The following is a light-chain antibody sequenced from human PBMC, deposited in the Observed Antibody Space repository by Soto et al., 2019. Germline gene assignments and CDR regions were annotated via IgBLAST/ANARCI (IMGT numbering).Light chain of an antibody. CDR3: QHYANWPLT. CDR1: QGIGST. CDR2: GAS. V-gene: IGKV3-15*01. J-gene: IGKJ4*01. Sequence: EIVITPSPATLPVSPGGGATLSCRASQGIGSTLAWYQQKPGQTPRLLIYGASTRATGVPARFSGSASGTEFTLTITSLQSEDFAVYYCQHYANWPLTFGGGTKVDIK.